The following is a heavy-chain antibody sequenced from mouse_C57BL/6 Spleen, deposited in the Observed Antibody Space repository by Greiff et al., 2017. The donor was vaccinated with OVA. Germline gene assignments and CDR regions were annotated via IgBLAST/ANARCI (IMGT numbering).Heavy chain of an antibody. CDR2: IRNKANNHAT. CDR1: GFTFSDAW. Sequence: EVKLVESGGGLVQPGGSMKLSCAASGFTFSDAWMDWVRQSPEKGLEWVAEIRNKANNHATYYAESVKGRFTISRDDSNSSVYLQMNSLRAEDTGIYYCTRNYGSSEDWYFDVWGTGTTVTVSS. V-gene: IGHV6-6*01. J-gene: IGHJ1*03. D-gene: IGHD1-1*01. CDR3: TRNYGSSEDWYFDV.